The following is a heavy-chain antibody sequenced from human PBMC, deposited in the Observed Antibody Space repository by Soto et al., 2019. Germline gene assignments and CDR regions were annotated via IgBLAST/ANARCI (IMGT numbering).Heavy chain of an antibody. J-gene: IGHJ1*01. CDR1: GYTFTSYG. Sequence: ASVKVSCKASGYTFTSYGISWVRQAPGQGLEWMGWISAYNGNTNYAQKLQGRVTMTTDTSTSTAYMELRSLRSDDTAVYYCAIPYGDYQKGYFQHWGQGTLITVSS. CDR3: AIPYGDYQKGYFQH. V-gene: IGHV1-18*01. CDR2: ISAYNGNT. D-gene: IGHD4-17*01.